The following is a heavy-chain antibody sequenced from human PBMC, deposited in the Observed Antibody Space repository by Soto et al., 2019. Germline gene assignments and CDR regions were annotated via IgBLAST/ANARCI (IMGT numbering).Heavy chain of an antibody. D-gene: IGHD6-19*01. J-gene: IGHJ4*02. CDR3: ASHTGYSSGWAFDY. Sequence: QVQLVESGGGLVKPGGSLRLSCAASGLTFSDYYMSWIRQVPGKGLEWVSYISSSGSSTYYVDSVKGRFTISRDNAKNSLYLQMNSLRAEDTAVYYCASHTGYSSGWAFDYWGQGTLVTISS. CDR1: GLTFSDYY. CDR2: ISSSGSST. V-gene: IGHV3-11*01.